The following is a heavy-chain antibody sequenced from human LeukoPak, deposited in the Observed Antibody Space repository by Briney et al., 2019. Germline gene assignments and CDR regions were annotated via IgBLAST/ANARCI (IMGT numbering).Heavy chain of an antibody. CDR3: ARSVVPAAAPDY. Sequence: PSETLSLTCTVFGGSISSSSYYWGWIRQPPGKGLEWIGRIYYSGSTYYNPSLKSRLTISVDTSKNQSSLKLSSVTAADTAVYYCARSVVPAAAPDYWGQGTLVTVSS. D-gene: IGHD2-2*01. V-gene: IGHV4-39*01. J-gene: IGHJ4*02. CDR1: GGSISSSSYY. CDR2: IYYSGST.